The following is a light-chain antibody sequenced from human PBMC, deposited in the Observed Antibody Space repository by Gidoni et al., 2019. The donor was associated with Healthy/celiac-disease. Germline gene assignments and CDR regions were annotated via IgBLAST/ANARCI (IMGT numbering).Light chain of an antibody. V-gene: IGLV3-25*02. Sequence: SYELTQPPSVSVSPGQTARITCSGDALPKQYAYWYPEKPGQAPVLVIYKDSERPSGITERFSGSSSGTTVTLTISGVQAEDEADYYCQSADSSGTLRVFGTGTKVTV. J-gene: IGLJ1*01. CDR1: ALPKQY. CDR2: KDS. CDR3: QSADSSGTLRV.